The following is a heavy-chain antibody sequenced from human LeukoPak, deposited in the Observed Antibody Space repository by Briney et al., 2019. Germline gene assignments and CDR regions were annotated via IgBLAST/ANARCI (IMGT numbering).Heavy chain of an antibody. J-gene: IGHJ6*02. Sequence: GGSLRLSCAASGFTFSSYWMSWVRQAPGKGLEWVANIKQDGSEKYYVDSVKGRFTISRDNAKNSLYLQMNSLRAEDTAVYYCAREFDIAVAGNYCYYGMDVWGQGTTVTVSS. CDR2: IKQDGSEK. V-gene: IGHV3-7*01. D-gene: IGHD6-19*01. CDR1: GFTFSSYW. CDR3: AREFDIAVAGNYCYYGMDV.